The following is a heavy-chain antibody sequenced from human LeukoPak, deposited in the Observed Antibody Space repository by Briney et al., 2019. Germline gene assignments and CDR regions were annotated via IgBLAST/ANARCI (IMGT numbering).Heavy chain of an antibody. CDR3: ARDPRGNGGYVL. CDR1: GFTFSSYG. J-gene: IGHJ4*02. D-gene: IGHD4-23*01. CDR2: RWYDGSNQ. Sequence: GGSVRLSCAASGFTFSSYGMHWVRLARGKGLGWVAVRWYDGSNQYYADSVKGRFTSSRDNPTISLYLQMNSLRAEDTAVYYCARDPRGNGGYVLWGQGTLVTVSS. V-gene: IGHV3-33*01.